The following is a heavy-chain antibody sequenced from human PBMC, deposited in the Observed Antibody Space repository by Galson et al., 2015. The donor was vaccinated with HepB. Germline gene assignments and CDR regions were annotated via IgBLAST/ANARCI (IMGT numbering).Heavy chain of an antibody. J-gene: IGHJ4*02. D-gene: IGHD6-19*01. CDR2: TYFSGTT. CDR3: ARGTGWSPEGY. V-gene: IGHV4-61*02. CDR1: GASVNNGLYS. Sequence: TLSLTCSVSGASVNNGLYSWTWIRQPAGKGLEWIGRTYFSGTTDYNPSLKARVSISIDTPKNQFSLRLTAVTAADTAVYYCARGTGWSPEGYWGQGILVAVSS.